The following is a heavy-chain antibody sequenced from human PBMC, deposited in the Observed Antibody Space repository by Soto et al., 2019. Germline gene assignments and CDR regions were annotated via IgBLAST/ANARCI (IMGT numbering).Heavy chain of an antibody. V-gene: IGHV4-59*13. CDR3: ARGNGGLNFDS. Sequence: QVQLQESGPGLVKPSETLSLSCTVSGASINTYYWGWIRQPPGKGLECVGYFYYSGSTIYNPSLRGRVTTSVDTPKNHFALTVNSVIATDTAVYCCARGNGGLNFDSWGQGTLVVVSS. CDR2: FYYSGST. D-gene: IGHD3-16*01. J-gene: IGHJ5*01. CDR1: GASINTYY.